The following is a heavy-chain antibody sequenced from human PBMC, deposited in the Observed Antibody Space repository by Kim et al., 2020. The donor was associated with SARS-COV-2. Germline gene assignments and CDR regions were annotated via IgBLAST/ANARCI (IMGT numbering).Heavy chain of an antibody. J-gene: IGHJ6*02. V-gene: IGHV3-30*18. CDR3: AKEDRWLRFPGRSWYYYGMDV. D-gene: IGHD5-12*01. CDR1: GFTFSSYG. Sequence: GGSLRLSCAASGFTFSSYGMHWVRQAPGKGLEWVAVISYDGSNKYYADSVKGRFTISRDNSKNTLYLQMNSLRAEDTAVYYCAKEDRWLRFPGRSWYYYGMDVWGQGTTVTVSS. CDR2: ISYDGSNK.